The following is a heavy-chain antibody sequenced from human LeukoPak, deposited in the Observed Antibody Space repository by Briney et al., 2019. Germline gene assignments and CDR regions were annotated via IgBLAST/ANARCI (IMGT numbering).Heavy chain of an antibody. D-gene: IGHD6-13*01. J-gene: IGHJ5*02. CDR2: INPNSGGT. CDR1: GYTFTGYY. Sequence: VKVSCKASGYTFTGYYMHWVRQAPGQGLEWMGWINPNSGGTNYAQKFQGRVTMTRDTSISTAYMELSRLRSDDTAVYYCARDRQQLVRRGYWFDPRGQGTLVTVSS. V-gene: IGHV1-2*02. CDR3: ARDRQQLVRRGYWFDP.